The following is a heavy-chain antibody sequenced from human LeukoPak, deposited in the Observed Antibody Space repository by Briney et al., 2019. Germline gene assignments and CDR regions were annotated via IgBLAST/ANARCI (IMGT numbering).Heavy chain of an antibody. CDR2: INPNSGGT. V-gene: IGHV1-2*02. D-gene: IGHD4-11*01. CDR1: GYTFTGYY. J-gene: IGHJ6*02. CDR3: ARATGHYYYGMDV. Sequence: ASVKVSCKASGYTFTGYYIHWVRQAPGQGLGWMGWINPNSGGTNYAQTFQGRVTMTRDTSINTAYMELSRLRSDDTAVYYCARATGHYYYGMDVWGQGTTVTVSS.